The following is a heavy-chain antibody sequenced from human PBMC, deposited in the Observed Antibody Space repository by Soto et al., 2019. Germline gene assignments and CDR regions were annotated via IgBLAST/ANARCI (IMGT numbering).Heavy chain of an antibody. CDR1: GASVSSHH. V-gene: IGHV4-59*08. D-gene: IGHD6-19*01. CDR2: DYSDSA. CDR3: AAYRRGEGGRGY. J-gene: IGHJ4*02. Sequence: QVQLQESGPGVVKPSETLSLTCTVSGASVSSHHWTWIRQPPGKGLEWIGDYSDSASYSPSLKSRVTISADASKNQFSLNLSSVTAADTAVYYCAAYRRGEGGRGYWGQGPLVPVSS.